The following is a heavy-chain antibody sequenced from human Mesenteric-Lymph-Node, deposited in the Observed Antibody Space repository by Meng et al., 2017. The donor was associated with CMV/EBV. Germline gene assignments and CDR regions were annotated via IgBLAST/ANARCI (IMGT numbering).Heavy chain of an antibody. Sequence: PLQGPGPGLWNLSDHLSLSGIVSGDSISNSTYYWTWIRQPPGKGLEWIGSVHHSGTTYYNPSLKGRLTISVDTSANLFSLRLTTVTAADTATYYCARRGNYDSDYSEYWGQGTLVTVSS. CDR1: GDSISNSTYY. CDR3: ARRGNYDSDYSEY. V-gene: IGHV4-39*01. J-gene: IGHJ4*02. CDR2: VHHSGTT. D-gene: IGHD3-22*01.